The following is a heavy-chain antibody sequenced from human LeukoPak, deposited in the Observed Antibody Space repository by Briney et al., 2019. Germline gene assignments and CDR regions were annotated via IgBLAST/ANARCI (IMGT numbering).Heavy chain of an antibody. CDR1: GYIFTNYW. Sequence: GESLKISCKGSGYIFTNYWIAWVRQMPGKGLEWVGMIYPVDSDTRYSPSFHGQVTISVDKSISTAYLQWSSLKASDTAMYYCARLEGNAFLDYWGQGTLVTVSS. D-gene: IGHD2-8*01. CDR2: IYPVDSDT. CDR3: ARLEGNAFLDY. V-gene: IGHV5-51*01. J-gene: IGHJ4*02.